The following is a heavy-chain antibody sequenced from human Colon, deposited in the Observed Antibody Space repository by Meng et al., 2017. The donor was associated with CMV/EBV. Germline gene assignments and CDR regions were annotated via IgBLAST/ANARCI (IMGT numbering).Heavy chain of an antibody. Sequence: QLGRLGGGLSQHGGDLGLSCAGSGFSVSDQYMNWVRQAAGKGLEWVSVIDDGGSTYYADSVKGRFTISRDNSKNTLDLQMNSLRVEDTAIYYCTRGRGWTAPDWGQGTLVTVSS. CDR3: TRGRGWTAPD. D-gene: IGHD3/OR15-3a*01. CDR1: GFSVSDQY. CDR2: IDDGGST. J-gene: IGHJ4*02. V-gene: IGHV3-53*01.